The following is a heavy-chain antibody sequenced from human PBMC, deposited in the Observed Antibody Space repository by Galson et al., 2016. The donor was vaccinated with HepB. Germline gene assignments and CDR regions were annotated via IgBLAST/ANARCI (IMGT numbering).Heavy chain of an antibody. Sequence: SLRLSCAASGFIFSDYFMSWIRQAPGMGLEWVSYISTSGSTIYYADSVKGRFTVSRDNAKNALFLQMNSLRGEDTAVYYCVRDRPVGVAHAPPSFDPRGQGTLVTVSS. CDR1: GFIFSDYF. J-gene: IGHJ5*02. V-gene: IGHV3-11*01. CDR2: ISTSGSTI. D-gene: IGHD2-15*01. CDR3: VRDRPVGVAHAPPSFDP.